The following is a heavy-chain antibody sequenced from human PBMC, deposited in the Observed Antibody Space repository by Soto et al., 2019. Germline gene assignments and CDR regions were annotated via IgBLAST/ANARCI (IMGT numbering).Heavy chain of an antibody. CDR3: AKHYDFLTGAPG. J-gene: IGHJ4*02. Sequence: EVQLLESGGGLVQPGGSLGISCVGSGLTFSNYAMSWVRQAPGKGLEWVSGISGRGGSTTYYADPVKGRFTISRDKSKNTLFLLMNSLRAEDTAVYYCAKHYDFLTGAPGWGQGTLVTVSS. CDR2: ISGRGGSTT. V-gene: IGHV3-23*01. CDR1: GLTFSNYA. D-gene: IGHD3-9*01.